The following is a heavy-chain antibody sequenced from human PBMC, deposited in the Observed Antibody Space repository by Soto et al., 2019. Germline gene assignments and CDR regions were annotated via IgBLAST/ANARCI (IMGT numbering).Heavy chain of an antibody. Sequence: GESLKISCKGSGYSFTSYWISWVRQMPGKGLEWMGRIDPSDSYTNYSPSFQGHDTISADKSISTAYLQWSSLKASDTAMHYCGRGGGFVVVPAADAFDIWGQGTMVTVSS. CDR2: IDPSDSYT. J-gene: IGHJ3*02. V-gene: IGHV5-10-1*01. CDR1: GYSFTSYW. CDR3: GRGGGFVVVPAADAFDI. D-gene: IGHD2-2*01.